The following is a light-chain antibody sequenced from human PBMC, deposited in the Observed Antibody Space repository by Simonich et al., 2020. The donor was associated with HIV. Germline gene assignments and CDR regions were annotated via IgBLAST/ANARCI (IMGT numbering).Light chain of an antibody. CDR1: QSISNW. J-gene: IGKJ1*01. CDR2: KAS. Sequence: DIQMTQSPSTLSASVGDRVTITCRARQSISNWLAWYHQKPGKAPKLLIYKASSLESGVPSRFRGSGSGTEFNLTISSLQPEDFATYYCQQSYSSPWTFGQGTKVEIK. V-gene: IGKV1-5*03. CDR3: QQSYSSPWT.